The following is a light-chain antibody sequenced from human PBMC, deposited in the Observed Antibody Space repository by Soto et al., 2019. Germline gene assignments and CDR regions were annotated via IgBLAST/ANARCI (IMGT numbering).Light chain of an antibody. CDR1: SPHTGAGYC. Sequence: GLTLLPPASGAPGQRVNISSTGRSPHTGAGYCVHWYQQLPGTAPKLLIYSNSKRPSGVPDLCSGSKSGTSASLAITGLQAEDEADYYCQSYDSSLSGHYVFGTGTKVTVL. V-gene: IGLV1-40*01. CDR3: QSYDSSLSGHYV. J-gene: IGLJ1*01. CDR2: SNS.